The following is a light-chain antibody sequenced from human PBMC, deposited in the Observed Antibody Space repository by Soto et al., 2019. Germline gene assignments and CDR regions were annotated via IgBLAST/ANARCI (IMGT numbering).Light chain of an antibody. V-gene: IGLV1-40*01. CDR3: QSYDTALSVYVV. CDR2: GDT. Sequence: QLVLTQPPSVSGAPGQRVTISCTGSSSTIGAGFDVHWYQQLPGTAPKLLIYGDTNRPSGVPDRFSGSKSGTSASLVITGLQDEDEAYYYCQSYDTALSVYVVFGGGTKVTVL. CDR1: SSTIGAGFD. J-gene: IGLJ2*01.